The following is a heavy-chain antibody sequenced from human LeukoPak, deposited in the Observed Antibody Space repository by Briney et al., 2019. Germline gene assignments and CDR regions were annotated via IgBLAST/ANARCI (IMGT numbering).Heavy chain of an antibody. Sequence: GGSQRLSCVASGFTFSSYDMNWVRQAPGKGLEWVSVISGSGGSTDYADSVKGRFSISRDNSKNTLYLQMNSLRAEDTAVYYCAKGQLWFGEFSYFDYWGQGTLVTVSS. CDR2: ISGSGGST. D-gene: IGHD3-10*01. J-gene: IGHJ4*02. CDR3: AKGQLWFGEFSYFDY. CDR1: GFTFSSYD. V-gene: IGHV3-23*01.